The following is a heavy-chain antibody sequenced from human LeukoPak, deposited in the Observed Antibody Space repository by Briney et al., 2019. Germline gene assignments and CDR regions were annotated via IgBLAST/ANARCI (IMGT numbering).Heavy chain of an antibody. CDR2: INPNSGGT. Sequence: ASVEVSCKASGYTFTGYYMHWVRQAPGQGLEWMGWINPNSGGTNYAQKFQGRVTMTRDTSISTAYMELSRLRSDDTAVYYCARGVGPQDYDFWSGYQDYWGQGTLVTVSS. CDR1: GYTFTGYY. CDR3: ARGVGPQDYDFWSGYQDY. J-gene: IGHJ4*02. V-gene: IGHV1-2*02. D-gene: IGHD3-3*01.